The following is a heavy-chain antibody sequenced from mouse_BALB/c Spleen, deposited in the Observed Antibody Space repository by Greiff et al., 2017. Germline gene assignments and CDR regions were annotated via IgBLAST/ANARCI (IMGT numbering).Heavy chain of an antibody. V-gene: IGHV1S81*02. J-gene: IGHJ4*01. CDR3: TSGEGLWSYAMDY. CDR1: GYTFTSYY. CDR2: INRSNGGT. D-gene: IGHD1-1*02. Sequence: VQLQQSGADLVKPGASVKLSCKASGYTFTSYYMYWVMQRPGQGLEWIGEINRSNGGTNFNEKFKSKTTLTVDKSSSTAYMQLSSLTSEDSAVYYCTSGEGLWSYAMDYWGEGTSVTVSS.